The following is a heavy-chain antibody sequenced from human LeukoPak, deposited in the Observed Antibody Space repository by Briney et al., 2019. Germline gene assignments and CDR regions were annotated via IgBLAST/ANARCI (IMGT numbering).Heavy chain of an antibody. CDR3: ARRQTQYDCFDP. Sequence: SQTLSLTCAISGDSVSSNSVTWNWIRQSPSRGLEWLGGTYYRSTWYNDYAVSVRGRITANPDTSKNQFSLHLNSVTPEDTAVYYCARRQTQYDCFDPWGQGILVTVSS. V-gene: IGHV6-1*01. CDR1: GDSVSSNSVT. CDR2: TYYRSTWYN. J-gene: IGHJ5*02. D-gene: IGHD2-2*01.